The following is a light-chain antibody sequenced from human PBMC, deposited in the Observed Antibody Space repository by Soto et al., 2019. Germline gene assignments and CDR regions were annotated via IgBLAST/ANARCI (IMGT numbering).Light chain of an antibody. V-gene: IGKV1-5*03. J-gene: IGKJ1*01. CDR3: QQYNSHCT. CDR2: KAS. Sequence: DIQMTQSPSTLSASVGDRVTITCRASQSISSWLAWYQQKPGKAPKLLIYKASSLESGVPSRFSGSGSGTEFTLTISSLQPDDFATYYCQQYNSHCTFGQGTKV. CDR1: QSISSW.